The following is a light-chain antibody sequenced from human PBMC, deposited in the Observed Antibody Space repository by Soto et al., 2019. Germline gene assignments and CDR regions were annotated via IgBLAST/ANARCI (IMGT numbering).Light chain of an antibody. CDR3: SSFTSAYTFV. CDR1: SSDVGGYNY. V-gene: IGLV2-14*01. J-gene: IGLJ1*01. Sequence: QSVLTQPASVSGSAGQSIAISCTGTSSDVGGYNYVSWYQQHPGKAPKLLLSEVSKRPSGVSDRFYGSKSGNTASLTISGIQTQDEADYYCSSFTSAYTFVLGTGTKVTVL. CDR2: EVS.